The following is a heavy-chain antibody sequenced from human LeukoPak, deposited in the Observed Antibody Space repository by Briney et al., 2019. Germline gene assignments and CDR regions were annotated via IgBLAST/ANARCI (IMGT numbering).Heavy chain of an antibody. CDR1: GGSISSYY. V-gene: IGHV4-59*01. J-gene: IGHJ3*02. D-gene: IGHD6-6*01. Sequence: PSETLSLTCTVSGGSISSYYWSWIRQPPGKGLEWIGYIYYSGSTNYNPSLKSRVTISVDTSKNQFSLKLSSVTAADTAVYYCARDRTLEYSSSYDAFDIWGQGTMVTVSS. CDR3: ARDRTLEYSSSYDAFDI. CDR2: IYYSGST.